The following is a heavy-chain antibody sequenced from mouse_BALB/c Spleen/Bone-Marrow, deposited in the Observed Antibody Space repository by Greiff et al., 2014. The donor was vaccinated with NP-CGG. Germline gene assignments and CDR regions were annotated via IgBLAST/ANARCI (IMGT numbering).Heavy chain of an antibody. V-gene: IGHV14-3*02. Sequence: VQLKDSGAELVKPGASVKLSCTASGFNIKDTYMHWVKQRPEQGLEWIGRIDPANGNTKYDPKFQGKATITADTSSNTAYLQLSSLTSEDTVVYYCAPYYYGSSQFAYWGQGTLVTVSA. CDR1: GFNIKDTY. CDR2: IDPANGNT. CDR3: APYYYGSSQFAY. J-gene: IGHJ3*01. D-gene: IGHD1-1*01.